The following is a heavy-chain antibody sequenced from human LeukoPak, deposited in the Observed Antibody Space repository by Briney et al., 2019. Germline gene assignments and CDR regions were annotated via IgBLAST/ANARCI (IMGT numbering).Heavy chain of an antibody. CDR3: ARASGFNWFDP. V-gene: IGHV3-30*03. D-gene: IGHD3-10*01. Sequence: GRSLRLSCAASGFTFTIYGLHWVRQAPGKGLEWVAVISYDGYSKYYADSMKGRFTISRDNSKNTLYLQMDSLRAEDTAVYYCARASGFNWFDPWGQGPQVTVSS. J-gene: IGHJ5*02. CDR2: ISYDGYSK. CDR1: GFTFTIYG.